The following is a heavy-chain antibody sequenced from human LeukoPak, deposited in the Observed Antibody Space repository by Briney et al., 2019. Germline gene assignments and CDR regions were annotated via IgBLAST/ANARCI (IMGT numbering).Heavy chain of an antibody. CDR3: ARVIVGASGVPRWFDP. D-gene: IGHD1-26*01. CDR1: GFTFSSYS. Sequence: GGSLRLSCAASGFTFSSYSMNWVRQAPGKGLEWVSSISSSSSYIYYADSVKGRFTISRDNAKNSLYLQMNSLRAEDTAVYYCARVIVGASGVPRWFDPWGQGTLVTVSS. CDR2: ISSSSSYI. J-gene: IGHJ5*02. V-gene: IGHV3-21*04.